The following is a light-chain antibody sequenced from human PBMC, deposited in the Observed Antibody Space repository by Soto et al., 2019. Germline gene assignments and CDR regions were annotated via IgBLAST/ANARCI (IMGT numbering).Light chain of an antibody. CDR3: QQYNNRPRT. J-gene: IGKJ1*01. Sequence: EVVMTQSPATLSVSPGERATLPCRASQGISSNLAWYQQKPGQAPRLLIYGASTRATGVPVRFRGGGSGTEFTLTISSLQSEDFAVYYCQQYNNRPRTFGQGTKVEIK. CDR2: GAS. CDR1: QGISSN. V-gene: IGKV3-15*01.